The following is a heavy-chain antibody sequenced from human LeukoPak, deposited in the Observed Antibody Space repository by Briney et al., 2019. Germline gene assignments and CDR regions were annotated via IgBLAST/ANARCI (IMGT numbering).Heavy chain of an antibody. J-gene: IGHJ6*02. CDR3: ARDYDILTGYYIGSSNGMDV. CDR1: GYTFTSYY. Sequence: ASVKVSCKASGYTFTSYYIHWVRQAPGHGVEWMGIINPSGGTTSYAQKFQGRVTMTRDTSTSTVYMEVSSLRSEDTAVYYCARDYDILTGYYIGSSNGMDVWGQGTTVIVSS. V-gene: IGHV1-46*01. CDR2: INPSGGTT. D-gene: IGHD3-9*01.